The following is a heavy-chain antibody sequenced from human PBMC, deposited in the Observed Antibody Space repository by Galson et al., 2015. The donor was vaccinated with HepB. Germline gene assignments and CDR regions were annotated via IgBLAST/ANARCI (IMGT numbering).Heavy chain of an antibody. V-gene: IGHV5-51*03. Sequence: QSGAEVKKPGESLKISCKGSGYSFTSYWIGWVRQMPGKGLEWMGIIYPGDSDTRYSPSFQGQVTISADKSISTAYLQWSSLKASDTAMYYCARLVKAVADGWTHNYGMDVWGQGTAVTVSS. J-gene: IGHJ6*02. CDR1: GYSFTSYW. CDR3: ARLVKAVADGWTHNYGMDV. CDR2: IYPGDSDT. D-gene: IGHD6-19*01.